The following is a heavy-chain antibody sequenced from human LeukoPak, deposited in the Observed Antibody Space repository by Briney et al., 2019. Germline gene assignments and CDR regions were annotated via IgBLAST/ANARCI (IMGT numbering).Heavy chain of an antibody. CDR1: GYTFTSFG. D-gene: IGHD6-19*01. J-gene: IGHJ4*02. V-gene: IGHV1-18*01. Sequence: ASVKVSCKASGYTFTSFGISWVRQAPGQGLEWLAWISLYNGNTNYAQKVRGRVTMTTDTSTSTAYMEPRSLKSDDTAVYYCARDKDSAGWYDYWGQGTVVTVSS. CDR3: ARDKDSAGWYDY. CDR2: ISLYNGNT.